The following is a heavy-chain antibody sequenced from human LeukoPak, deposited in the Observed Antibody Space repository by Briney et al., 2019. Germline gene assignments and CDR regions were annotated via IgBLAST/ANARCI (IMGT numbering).Heavy chain of an antibody. CDR1: NVSFSSYY. CDR2: IYPSGSS. D-gene: IGHD2-2*01. J-gene: IGHJ4*02. CDR3: ARSPPAPKQFDY. V-gene: IGHV4-4*09. Sequence: SETLSLTCTVSNVSFSSYYWSWIRQPPGKGLEWIGYIYPSGSSNCLPSLKSRVSLSVDTSKTQLSLKLRSVIAADTAIYYCARSPPAPKQFDYWGQGILVTVSS.